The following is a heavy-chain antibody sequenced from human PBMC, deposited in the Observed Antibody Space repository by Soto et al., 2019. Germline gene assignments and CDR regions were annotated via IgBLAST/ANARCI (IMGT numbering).Heavy chain of an antibody. CDR1: GFTFSDDY. CDR3: ARGSGLRS. J-gene: IGHJ4*02. Sequence: QVQLVEAGGGLAKPGGSLRLSCAASGFTFSDDYMSWIRQAPGKGLEWVSYISAGGSTRYYADSVKGRFTISRDNAKNSLFLQMNSLRAEDTAVYYCARGSGLRSWGQGTLVTVSS. D-gene: IGHD3-10*01. V-gene: IGHV3-11*01. CDR2: ISAGGSTR.